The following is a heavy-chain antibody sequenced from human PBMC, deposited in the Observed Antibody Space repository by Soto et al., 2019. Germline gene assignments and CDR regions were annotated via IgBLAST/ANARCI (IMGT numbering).Heavy chain of an antibody. D-gene: IGHD2-15*01. J-gene: IGHJ5*02. CDR2: ISIGSSFT. CDR3: ARGLSRRILNCLDP. CDR1: GFTFSDYY. Sequence: KAGGSLRLSCAASGFTFSDYYMTWLRQAPGKGPECISYISIGSSFTNYADSVEGRFTISRDNAKNTLYLQMNSLRVEDTAVYYCARGLSRRILNCLDPWGQGVLVTVSS. V-gene: IGHV3-11*06.